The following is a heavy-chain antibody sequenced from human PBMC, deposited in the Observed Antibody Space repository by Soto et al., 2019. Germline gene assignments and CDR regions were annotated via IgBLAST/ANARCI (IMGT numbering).Heavy chain of an antibody. D-gene: IGHD3-10*01. CDR3: ATNYGSGSAHFDY. V-gene: IGHV1-69*02. CDR1: GGTFNFYS. J-gene: IGHJ4*01. Sequence: QVQLVQSGAEVKKPGSSVKVSCTASGGTFNFYSISWVRQAPGQGLEWVGRVIPMVGMSEYAQKFQGRVTITADKSTSTAYMNLRSLRSDDTAVYYCATNYGSGSAHFDYWGQGTPVTVSS. CDR2: VIPMVGMS.